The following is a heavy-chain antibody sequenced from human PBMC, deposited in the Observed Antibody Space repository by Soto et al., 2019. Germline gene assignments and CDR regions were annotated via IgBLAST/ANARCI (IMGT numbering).Heavy chain of an antibody. J-gene: IGHJ1*01. CDR1: GFTFSSYA. Sequence: GGSLRLSCAASGFTFSSYAMSWVRQAPGKGLEWVSAISGSGGSTYYADSVKGRFTISRDNSKNTLYLQMNSLRAEDTAVYYCAKDHRRGTVVTSGYFQHWGQGTLVTVSS. D-gene: IGHD2-21*02. V-gene: IGHV3-23*01. CDR2: ISGSGGST. CDR3: AKDHRRGTVVTSGYFQH.